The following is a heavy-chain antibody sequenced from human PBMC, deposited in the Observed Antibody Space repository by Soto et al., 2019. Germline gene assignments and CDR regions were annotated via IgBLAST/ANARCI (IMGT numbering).Heavy chain of an antibody. CDR1: GGTFSSYA. V-gene: IGHV1-69*06. D-gene: IGHD6-13*01. CDR2: IIPIFGTA. J-gene: IGHJ6*02. CDR3: ARGAGIAAAKNAYYYYYGMEV. Sequence: QVQLVQSGAEVKKPGSSVKVSCKASGGTFSSYAISWVRQAPGQGLEWMGGIIPIFGTANYAQKFQGRVKITEDKSTSTPYMELSSLRSEETAVYYCARGAGIAAAKNAYYYYYGMEVWGQGTTVTVSS.